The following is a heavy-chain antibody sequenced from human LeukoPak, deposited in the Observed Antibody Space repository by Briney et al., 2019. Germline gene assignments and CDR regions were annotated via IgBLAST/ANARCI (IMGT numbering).Heavy chain of an antibody. CDR1: GGSISSYY. J-gene: IGHJ5*02. CDR3: AREET. V-gene: IGHV3-7*01. D-gene: IGHD5-24*01. CDR2: IKQDGSEK. Sequence: ETLSLTCTVSGGSISSYYWSWIRQPPGKGLEWVANIKQDGSEKYYVDSVKGRFTISRDNAKNSLYLQMNSLRAEDTAVYYCAREETWGQGTLVTVSS.